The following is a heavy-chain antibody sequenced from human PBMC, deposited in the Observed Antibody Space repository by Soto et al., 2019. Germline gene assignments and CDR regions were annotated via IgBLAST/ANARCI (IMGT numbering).Heavy chain of an antibody. CDR3: ARGESYYYGSGSYYPYYYYGMDV. J-gene: IGHJ6*02. Sequence: ASVKVSFKACGGTFSSYAISWVRQAPGQGLEWMGGIIPIFGTANYAQKFQGRVTITADESTSTAYMELSSLRSEDTAVYYCARGESYYYGSGSYYPYYYYGMDVWGQGTTVTVSS. CDR2: IIPIFGTA. CDR1: GGTFSSYA. V-gene: IGHV1-69*13. D-gene: IGHD3-10*01.